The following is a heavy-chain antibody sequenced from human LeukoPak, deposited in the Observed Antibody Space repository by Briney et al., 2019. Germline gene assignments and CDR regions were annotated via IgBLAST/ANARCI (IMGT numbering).Heavy chain of an antibody. Sequence: SETLSLTCAVYSGSFSGYYWSWIRQPPGKGLEWIGEINHSGSTNYNPSLKSRVTISVDTSKNQFSLKLSSVTAANTAVYYCARGARRGPYYYDSSGPPDDYWGQGTLVTVSS. V-gene: IGHV4-34*01. CDR2: INHSGST. CDR1: SGSFSGYY. J-gene: IGHJ4*02. D-gene: IGHD3-22*01. CDR3: ARGARRGPYYYDSSGPPDDY.